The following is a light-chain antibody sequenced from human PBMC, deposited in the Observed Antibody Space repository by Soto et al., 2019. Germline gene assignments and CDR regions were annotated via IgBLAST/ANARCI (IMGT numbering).Light chain of an antibody. CDR2: GAS. CDR3: QHYVTSLTT. J-gene: IGKJ1*01. V-gene: IGKV3-20*01. Sequence: EIVMTQSPATLSVSPGERATLSCRASQSVSIDLAWYQQTPGQAPRLLIFGASIRVTGIPDRFIGSGSGTDFTLTISRLEPEDFAVYYCQHYVTSLTTFGQGTKVDIK. CDR1: QSVSID.